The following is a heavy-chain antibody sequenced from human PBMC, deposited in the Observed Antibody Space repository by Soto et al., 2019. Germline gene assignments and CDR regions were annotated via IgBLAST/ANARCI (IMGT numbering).Heavy chain of an antibody. CDR1: VGSISIGLSS. V-gene: IGHV4-30-2*01. CDR2: IYHSGSS. J-gene: IGHJ4*02. Sequence: TLGVTCAFSVGSISIGLSSWSLIRQPPGKGLEWIGYIYHSGSSSYNRSLKSRVTISIDKSENHFSLNLTSVTAADTAVYYCAREVGDSVGRHIDNWGQGTMVTVSS. CDR3: AREVGDSVGRHIDN. D-gene: IGHD4-17*01.